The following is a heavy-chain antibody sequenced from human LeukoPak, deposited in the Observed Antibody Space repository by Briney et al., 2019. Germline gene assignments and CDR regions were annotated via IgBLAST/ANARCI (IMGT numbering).Heavy chain of an antibody. CDR2: ISGSGDST. Sequence: SGGSLRLSCAASGFTFSSYAMTWVRQAPGKGLEWVSTISGSGDSTYYADSVKGRFTISRDNSKNTLYLQMNSLRAEDTAVYYCAKETTRTIFGVVIPHFDYWGQGTLVTVSS. V-gene: IGHV3-23*01. CDR3: AKETTRTIFGVVIPHFDY. D-gene: IGHD3-3*01. J-gene: IGHJ4*02. CDR1: GFTFSSYA.